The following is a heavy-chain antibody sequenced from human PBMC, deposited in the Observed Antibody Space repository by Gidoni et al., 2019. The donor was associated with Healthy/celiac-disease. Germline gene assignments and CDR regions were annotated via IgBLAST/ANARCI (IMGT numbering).Heavy chain of an antibody. CDR3: ARVGFRVRARYFDL. CDR1: GFTFRSYS. J-gene: IGHJ2*01. CDR2: ISSSSSTI. V-gene: IGHV3-48*01. Sequence: EVQLVESGGGLVQPGGSLRLSCAASGFTFRSYSMNWVRQAPGKGLEWVSYISSSSSTIYYADSVKGRFTISRDNAKNSLYLQMNSLRAEDTAVYYCARVGFRVRARYFDLWGRGTLVTVSS.